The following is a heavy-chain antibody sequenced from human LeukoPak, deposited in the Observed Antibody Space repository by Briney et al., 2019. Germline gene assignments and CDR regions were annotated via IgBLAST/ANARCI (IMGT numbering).Heavy chain of an antibody. CDR3: ARLSGRYYYDSSGYYDPNWFDP. CDR1: GGSISSSSYY. Sequence: SETLSLTCTVSGGSISSSSYYWRWIRQPPGKGLEWIVSIYYSGSTYYNPSLKSRVTISVDTSKNQFSLKLSSVTAADTAVYYCARLSGRYYYDSSGYYDPNWFDPWGQGTLVTVSS. J-gene: IGHJ5*02. D-gene: IGHD3-22*01. V-gene: IGHV4-39*01. CDR2: IYYSGST.